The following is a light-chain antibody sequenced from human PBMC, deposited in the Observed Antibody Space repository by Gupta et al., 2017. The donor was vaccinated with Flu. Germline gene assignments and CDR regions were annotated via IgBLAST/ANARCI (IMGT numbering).Light chain of an antibody. Sequence: PATLSFSPGERATLSCRASQTVSTYLAWYQHKPGQAPRLLIYDASNRATGIPARFSGSGSGTDFTLTISSLEPEDFAVYYCQQRTNWPPTFGGGTKVGIK. J-gene: IGKJ4*01. V-gene: IGKV3-11*01. CDR1: QTVSTY. CDR3: QQRTNWPPT. CDR2: DAS.